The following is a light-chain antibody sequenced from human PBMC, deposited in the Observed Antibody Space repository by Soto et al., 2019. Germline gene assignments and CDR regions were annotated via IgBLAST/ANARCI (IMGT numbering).Light chain of an antibody. CDR3: QQYYTTPLLT. J-gene: IGKJ4*01. CDR1: QSVLYSSKNKNY. Sequence: DIVMTQSPDSLSVSLGERATINCKSSQSVLYSSKNKNYLAWYQQKPGQPPKLLIYWASTRESGVPDRFSGSGSGTDFTLTISSLQADDVAVYYCQQYYTTPLLTFGGGTKVEI. CDR2: WAS. V-gene: IGKV4-1*01.